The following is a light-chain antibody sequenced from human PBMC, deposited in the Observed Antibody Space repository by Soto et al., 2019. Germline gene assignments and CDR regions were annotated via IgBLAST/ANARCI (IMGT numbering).Light chain of an antibody. CDR1: NSNIGAGYD. J-gene: IGLJ3*02. CDR2: VNS. CDR3: QSYDSSLSGSV. Sequence: QAVVTQPPSVSGAPGQRVTISCTGSNSNIGAGYDVHWYQQLPGAAPILLIYVNSNRPSGVPDRFSGSKSGTSASLAITGLQAEDEADYYCQSYDSSLSGSVFGGGTKVTVL. V-gene: IGLV1-40*01.